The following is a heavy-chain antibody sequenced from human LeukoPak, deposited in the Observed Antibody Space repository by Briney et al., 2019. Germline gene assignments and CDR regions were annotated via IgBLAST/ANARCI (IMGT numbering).Heavy chain of an antibody. D-gene: IGHD1-14*01. CDR2: IYYSGST. CDR3: ARHRGSNLNRSFDF. Sequence: SETLSLTCTVSGGSIIGYYWSWIRQPPGKGLEWIASIYYSGSTNNNPSLKSRITVSLDTSKNQFSLKLSSATAADTAVYYCARHRGSNLNRSFDFWGQGTLVTVSS. CDR1: GGSIIGYY. J-gene: IGHJ4*02. V-gene: IGHV4-59*08.